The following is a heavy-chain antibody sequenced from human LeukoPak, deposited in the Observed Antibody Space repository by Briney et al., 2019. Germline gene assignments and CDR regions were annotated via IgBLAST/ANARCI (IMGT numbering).Heavy chain of an antibody. J-gene: IGHJ5*02. D-gene: IGHD3-10*01. CDR2: INPNSGGT. Sequence: ASVKVSCKASGYTFTGYYMHWVRQAPGQGLEWMGWINPNSGGTNYAQKFRGWVTMTRDTSISTAYMELSRLRSDDTAVYYCARARITMVRGVNNKYNWFDPWGQGTLVTVSS. CDR1: GYTFTGYY. CDR3: ARARITMVRGVNNKYNWFDP. V-gene: IGHV1-2*04.